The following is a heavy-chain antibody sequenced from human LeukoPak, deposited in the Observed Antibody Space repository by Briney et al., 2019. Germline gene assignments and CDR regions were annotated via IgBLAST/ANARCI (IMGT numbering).Heavy chain of an antibody. Sequence: GGSQRLSCASSGFTFTAYSMNWVRQAPGRGLEWISFISSSGHYIYYADSLKGRFTISRDNANSSLYLQISTLKAEDTAVYYCTRQWLRVMDVWGKGTTVTVSS. CDR2: ISSSGHYI. D-gene: IGHD6-19*01. CDR3: TRQWLRVMDV. J-gene: IGHJ6*04. V-gene: IGHV3-21*01. CDR1: GFTFTAYS.